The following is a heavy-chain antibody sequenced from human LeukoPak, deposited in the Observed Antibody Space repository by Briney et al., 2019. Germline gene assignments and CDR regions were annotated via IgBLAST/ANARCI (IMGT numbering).Heavy chain of an antibody. CDR3: AKGYYYDSSGLDY. V-gene: IGHV3-9*01. CDR2: ISWNSGSI. Sequence: GGSLRLSCTASGFTFDDYAMHWVRHAPGKGLEWVSGISWNSGSIGYADSVKGRFTISRDNAKNSLYLQMNSLRAEDTALYYCAKGYYYDSSGLDYWGQGTLVTVSS. CDR1: GFTFDDYA. J-gene: IGHJ4*02. D-gene: IGHD3-22*01.